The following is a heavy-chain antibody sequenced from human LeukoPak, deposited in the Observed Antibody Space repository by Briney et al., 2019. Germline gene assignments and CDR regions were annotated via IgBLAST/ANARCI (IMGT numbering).Heavy chain of an antibody. CDR1: GFIFSSYG. CDR2: IRYDGSNK. CDR3: AKNMWWELLTDAFDI. J-gene: IGHJ3*02. Sequence: GGSLRLACAASGFIFSSYGMHWVRQAPGKGLEWVAFIRYDGSNKYYADSVKGRFTISRDNSKNTLYLQMNSLRAEDTAVYYCAKNMWWELLTDAFDIWGQGTMVTVSS. D-gene: IGHD1-26*01. V-gene: IGHV3-30*02.